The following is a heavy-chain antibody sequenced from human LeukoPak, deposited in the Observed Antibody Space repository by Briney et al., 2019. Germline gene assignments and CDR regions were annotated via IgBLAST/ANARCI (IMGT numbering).Heavy chain of an antibody. CDR3: ARHPELYFFDY. CDR2: ISYSGST. V-gene: IGHV4-59*08. Sequence: SETLSLTCTVSGASISSYYWSWIRQPPGKGLKWIVYISYSGSTNYNPSLKSRVTISADTSKHQVSLTPSCVTAAETAVYYCARHPELYFFDYWGQGTLVTVSS. CDR1: GASISSYY. J-gene: IGHJ4*02. D-gene: IGHD3-10*01.